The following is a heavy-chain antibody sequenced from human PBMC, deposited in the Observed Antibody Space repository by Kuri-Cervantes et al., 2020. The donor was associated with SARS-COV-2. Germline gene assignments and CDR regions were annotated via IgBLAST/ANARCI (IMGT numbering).Heavy chain of an antibody. CDR3: TRKGYYESSAYSFDY. D-gene: IGHD3-22*01. J-gene: IGHJ4*02. Sequence: ASVKVSCKASGYTFTSYGISWVRQAPGQGLEWMGWISAYNGNTNYAQKLQGRVTMTTDTSTSTAYMELRSLRSDDTAVYYCTRKGYYESSAYSFDYWGQGTLVTVSS. V-gene: IGHV1-18*01. CDR2: ISAYNGNT. CDR1: GYTFTSYG.